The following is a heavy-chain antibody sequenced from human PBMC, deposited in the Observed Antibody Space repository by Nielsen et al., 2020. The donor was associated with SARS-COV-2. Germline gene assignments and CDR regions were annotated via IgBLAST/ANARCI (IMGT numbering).Heavy chain of an antibody. J-gene: IGHJ6*03. CDR2: INPNSGGT. V-gene: IGHV1-2*06. CDR3: ARDGSIRGSYYYYYMDV. CDR1: GYTFTGYY. D-gene: IGHD3-10*01. Sequence: ASVKVSCKASGYTFTGYYMHWVRQAPGQGLEWMGRINPNSGGTNYAQKFQSRVTMTRDTSISTAYMELSRLRSDDTAVYYCARDGSIRGSYYYYYMDVWGKGTTVTVSS.